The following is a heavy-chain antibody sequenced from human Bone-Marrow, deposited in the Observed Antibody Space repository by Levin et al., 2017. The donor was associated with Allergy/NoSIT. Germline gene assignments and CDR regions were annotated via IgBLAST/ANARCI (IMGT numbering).Heavy chain of an antibody. CDR1: GYTLTELS. V-gene: IGHV1-24*01. J-gene: IGHJ2*01. D-gene: IGHD4-17*01. Sequence: ASVKVSCKVSGYTLTELSMHWVRQAPGEGLEWLGGFDPEDGETLYAQKFQGRVTMTEDTSTDTAYMELSSLRSEDTAVYYCATYGEAPNWYFDLWGRGTLVTVSS. CDR3: ATYGEAPNWYFDL. CDR2: FDPEDGET.